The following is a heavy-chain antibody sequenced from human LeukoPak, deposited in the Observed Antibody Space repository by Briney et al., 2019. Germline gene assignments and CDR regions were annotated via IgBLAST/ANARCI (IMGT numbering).Heavy chain of an antibody. V-gene: IGHV5-51*01. CDR1: GYSFTSYW. J-gene: IGHJ4*02. CDR3: ARRSSGGSYWD. CDR2: IYPGDSET. Sequence: GESLKISCKGSGYSFTSYWIAWVRQMPGKGLEWMAIIYPGDSETRYSPSFQGQVTISADKSITTAYLQWSSLKASDAAMYYCARRSSGGSYWDWGQGTLVTVSS. D-gene: IGHD1-26*01.